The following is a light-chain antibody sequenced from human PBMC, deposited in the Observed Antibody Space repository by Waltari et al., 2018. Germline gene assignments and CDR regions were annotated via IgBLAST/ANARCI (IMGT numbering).Light chain of an antibody. CDR2: GAS. J-gene: IGKJ1*01. CDR1: QSVSSSY. CDR3: QQYGSSPTWT. V-gene: IGKV3-20*01. Sequence: EIVLTQSPGTLSLSPGERATLSCRASQSVSSSYLVWYQQKPGQAPRLLIYGASSRATCIPDRFSGSGSGTDFTLTISRLEPEDFAVYYCQQYGSSPTWTFGQGTKVEIK.